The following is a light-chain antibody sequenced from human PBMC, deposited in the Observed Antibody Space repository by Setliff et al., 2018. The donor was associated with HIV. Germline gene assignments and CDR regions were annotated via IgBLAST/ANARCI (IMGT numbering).Light chain of an antibody. CDR3: SSYTSSSTYV. CDR1: SSDVGDYSY. CDR2: DVS. J-gene: IGLJ1*01. Sequence: QSALTQPRSVSGPPGQSVTISCTGSSSDVGDYSYVSWYQQHPGKAPKLMIYDVSKWPSGVSNRFSGSKSGNTASLTISGLQTEDEADYYCSSYTSSSTYVFGTGTKVTVL. V-gene: IGLV2-11*01.